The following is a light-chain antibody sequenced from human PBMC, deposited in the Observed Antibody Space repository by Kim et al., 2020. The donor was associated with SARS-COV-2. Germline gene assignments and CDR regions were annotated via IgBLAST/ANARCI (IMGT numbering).Light chain of an antibody. Sequence: AIQMTQSPSSLSASVGDRVTITCRASQGIRNDLAWYQQKPGKAPKLLIYAASTLQSGVPSRFSGSGSGTDFTLTISGLRPEDFATYYCQQYYHYPLSFGGGTKVDIK. CDR3: QQYYHYPLS. CDR2: AAS. V-gene: IGKV1-6*01. J-gene: IGKJ4*01. CDR1: QGIRND.